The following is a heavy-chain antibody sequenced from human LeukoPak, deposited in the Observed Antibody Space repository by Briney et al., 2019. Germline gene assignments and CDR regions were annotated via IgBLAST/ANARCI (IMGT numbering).Heavy chain of an antibody. D-gene: IGHD3-10*01. CDR3: ARGRSSSGSMNEL. CDR1: GFTFSSYS. V-gene: IGHV3-21*01. Sequence: PGGSLRLSCAASGFTFSSYSMNWVRQAPGKGLEWVSSISSSSSYTYYPDSVKGRFTISRDNAKNSLYLQMNSLRVEDTAVYYCARGRSSSGSMNELWGQGTLVTVSS. J-gene: IGHJ4*02. CDR2: ISSSSSYT.